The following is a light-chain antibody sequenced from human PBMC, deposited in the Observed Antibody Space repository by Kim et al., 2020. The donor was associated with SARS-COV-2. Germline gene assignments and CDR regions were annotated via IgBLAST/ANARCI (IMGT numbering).Light chain of an antibody. CDR3: QAWDSSPPWV. Sequence: SYELTQPPSVSVSPGQTASITCSGDKLGDKYACWYQQKPGQSPVLVIYQDSKRPSGIPERFSGSNSGNTATLTISGTQAMDEADYYCQAWDSSPPWVFGGGTQLTVL. V-gene: IGLV3-1*01. CDR2: QDS. J-gene: IGLJ3*02. CDR1: KLGDKY.